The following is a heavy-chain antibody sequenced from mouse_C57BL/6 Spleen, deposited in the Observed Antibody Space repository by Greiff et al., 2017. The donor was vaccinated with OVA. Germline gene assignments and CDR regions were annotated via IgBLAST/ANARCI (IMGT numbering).Heavy chain of an antibody. D-gene: IGHD2-1*01. CDR2: INPNYGTT. CDR1: GYSFTDYN. J-gene: IGHJ2*01. V-gene: IGHV1-39*01. Sequence: EVQLQESGPELAKPGASVKISCKASGYSFTDYNMNWVKQSNGKSLEWIGVINPNYGTTSYNQKFKGKATLTVDQSSSTAYMQLNSLTSEDSAVYYCVYGNYEGDYFDYWGQGTTLTVSS. CDR3: VYGNYEGDYFDY.